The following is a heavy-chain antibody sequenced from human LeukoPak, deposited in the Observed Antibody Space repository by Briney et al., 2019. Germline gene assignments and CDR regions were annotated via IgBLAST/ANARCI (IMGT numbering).Heavy chain of an antibody. CDR2: IRSKANSYAT. D-gene: IGHD3-10*01. Sequence: GGSLKLSCAASGFTFSGSAMHWVRQASGKGLEWVGRIRSKANSYATAYAASVKGRFTISRDDSKNTAYLQMNSLKTEDTAVYYCAKDLIRGVTPSLLVWGQGTLVTVSS. J-gene: IGHJ4*02. V-gene: IGHV3-73*01. CDR1: GFTFSGSA. CDR3: AKDLIRGVTPSLLV.